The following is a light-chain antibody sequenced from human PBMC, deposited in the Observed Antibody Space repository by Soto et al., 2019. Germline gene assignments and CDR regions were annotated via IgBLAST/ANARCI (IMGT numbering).Light chain of an antibody. CDR2: DVI. Sequence: QSALTQPASVSGSPGQSIAISCTGTSSDVGGYDYVSWYQQHPGKAPKLIIFDVINRPSGVSNRFSGSKSGNTASLTISGLQAEDEADYYCSSYTSSSDAVFGGGTKLTDL. CDR1: SSDVGGYDY. J-gene: IGLJ3*02. V-gene: IGLV2-14*03. CDR3: SSYTSSSDAV.